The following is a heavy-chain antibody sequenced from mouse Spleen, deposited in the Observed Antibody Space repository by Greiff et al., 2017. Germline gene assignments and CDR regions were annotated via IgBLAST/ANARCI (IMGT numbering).Heavy chain of an antibody. CDR1: GYTFTSYW. CDR2: INPSTGYT. D-gene: IGHD4-1*01. J-gene: IGHJ2*01. V-gene: IGHV1-7*01. CDR3: ARRWDYFDY. Sequence: VQLQQSGAELAKPGASVKMSCKASGYTFTSYWMHWVKQRPGQGLEWIGYINPSTGYTEYNQKFKDKATLTADKSSSTAYMQLSSLTSEDSAVYYCARRWDYFDYWGQGTTLTVSS.